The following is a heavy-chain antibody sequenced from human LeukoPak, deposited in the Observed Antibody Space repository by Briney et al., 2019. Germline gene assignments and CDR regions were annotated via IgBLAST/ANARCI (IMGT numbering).Heavy chain of an antibody. CDR3: ATDSYQGGGGYYRY. V-gene: IGHV1-24*01. D-gene: IGHD3-3*01. CDR1: GYTFTELS. Sequence: ASVKVSCKVSGYTFTELSMRWVRQAPGKGLEWMGGFDPEDGETIYAQQVQGRVTMTEDTSTDTAYMELSMLRSEDTAVYYCATDSYQGGGGYYRYWGQGTLVTVSS. CDR2: FDPEDGET. J-gene: IGHJ4*02.